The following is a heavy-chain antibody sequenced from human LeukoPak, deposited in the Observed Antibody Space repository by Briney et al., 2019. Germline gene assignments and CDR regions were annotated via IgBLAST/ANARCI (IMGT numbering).Heavy chain of an antibody. D-gene: IGHD7-27*01. CDR1: RFTFSSYA. J-gene: IGHJ4*02. CDR2: ISYDGSNK. V-gene: IGHV3-30-3*01. CDR3: ARDNWGWDY. Sequence: GESLRLSCAASRFTFSSYAMSWVRQAPGKGLEWVAVISYDGSNKYYADSVKGRFTISRDNSKNTLYLQMNSLRAEDTAVYYCARDNWGWDYWGQGTLVTVSS.